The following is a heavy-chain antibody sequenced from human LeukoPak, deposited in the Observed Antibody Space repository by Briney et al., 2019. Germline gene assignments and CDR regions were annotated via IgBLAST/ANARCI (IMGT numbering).Heavy chain of an antibody. V-gene: IGHV4-30-2*01. CDR1: GGSISSGGYS. CDR3: ARGSPYDYVWGSYRQSVGFDY. D-gene: IGHD3-16*02. CDR2: IYHSGRT. Sequence: SETLSLTCAVSGGSISSGGYSWRWIRQPPGKGLEWIGSIYHSGRTYYNPSLKSRVTISVDRSKYQFSLKLSSVTAADTAVYYCARGSPYDYVWGSYRQSVGFDYWGQGTLVTVSS. J-gene: IGHJ4*02.